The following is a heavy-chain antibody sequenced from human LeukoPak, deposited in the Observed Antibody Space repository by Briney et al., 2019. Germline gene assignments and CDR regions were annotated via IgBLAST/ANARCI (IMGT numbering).Heavy chain of an antibody. CDR2: IYYSGST. V-gene: IGHV4-31*03. J-gene: IGHJ6*02. Sequence: SETLSLTCTVSGGSISSGGYYWSWIRQHPGKGLEWIGYIYYSGSTYYNPSLKSRVTISVDTSKNQFSLKLSSVTAADTAVYYCARERRQDYDFWSGYYYYGMDVWGQGTTVTVSS. CDR3: ARERRQDYDFWSGYYYYGMDV. CDR1: GGSISSGGYY. D-gene: IGHD3-3*01.